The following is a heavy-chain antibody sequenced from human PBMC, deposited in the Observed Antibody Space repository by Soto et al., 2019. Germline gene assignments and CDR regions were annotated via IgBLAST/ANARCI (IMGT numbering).Heavy chain of an antibody. D-gene: IGHD3-16*01. CDR2: LNSDGSSK. Sequence: GGSLRLSCAASGVTFNSYWMHWVRQAPGKGLVWVSRLNSDGSSKYYGDSMKGRFTISRDNAENTVYLQMNSLRDEDTAVYFCARGLKNYCAMDVWGQGTTVTVSS. V-gene: IGHV3-74*01. J-gene: IGHJ6*02. CDR1: GVTFNSYW. CDR3: ARGLKNYCAMDV.